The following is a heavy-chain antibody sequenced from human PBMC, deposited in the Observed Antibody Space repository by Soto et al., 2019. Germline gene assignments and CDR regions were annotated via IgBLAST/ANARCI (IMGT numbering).Heavy chain of an antibody. Sequence: EVQLLESGGGLVQPGGSLRLSCAASGFTFSSYAMSWVRQAPGKGLDWVSAISGSGGSTYYADSVKGRFTISRDNSKNTMYLQMNSLRAEDTAVYYCAKDRGYDFWSGYGFDYWCQGTLVTVSS. D-gene: IGHD3-3*01. V-gene: IGHV3-23*01. CDR3: AKDRGYDFWSGYGFDY. J-gene: IGHJ4*02. CDR1: GFTFSSYA. CDR2: ISGSGGST.